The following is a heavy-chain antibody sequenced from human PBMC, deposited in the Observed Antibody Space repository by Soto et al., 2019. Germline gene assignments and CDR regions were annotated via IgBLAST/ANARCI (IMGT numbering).Heavy chain of an antibody. D-gene: IGHD3-22*01. Sequence: SETLSLTCAVYGGSFSGYYWSWIRQPPGKGLEWIGEINHSGSTNYNPSLKSRVTISVDTSKNQFSLKLSSVTAADTAVYYCARGGHYYDSSGYYYQVYYYGMDVWGKGTTVTVSS. V-gene: IGHV4-34*01. J-gene: IGHJ6*04. CDR1: GGSFSGYY. CDR3: ARGGHYYDSSGYYYQVYYYGMDV. CDR2: INHSGST.